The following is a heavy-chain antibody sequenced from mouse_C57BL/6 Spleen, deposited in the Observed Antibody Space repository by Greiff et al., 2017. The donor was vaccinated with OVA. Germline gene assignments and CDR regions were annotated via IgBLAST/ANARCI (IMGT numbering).Heavy chain of an antibody. J-gene: IGHJ4*01. CDR2: IYPGSGST. Sequence: QVQLKQPGAELVKPGASVKMSCKASGYTFTSYWITWVKQRPGQGLEWIGDIYPGSGSTNYNEKFKSKATLTVDTSSSTAYMQLSSLTSEDSAVYYCARRDYGNGAMDYWGQGTSVTVSS. CDR1: GYTFTSYW. V-gene: IGHV1-55*01. CDR3: ARRDYGNGAMDY. D-gene: IGHD1-1*01.